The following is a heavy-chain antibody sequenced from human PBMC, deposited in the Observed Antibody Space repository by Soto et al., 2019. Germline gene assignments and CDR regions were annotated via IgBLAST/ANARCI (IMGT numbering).Heavy chain of an antibody. Sequence: PGGSLRLSCAASGFMFSAYTMNWVRQAPGKGLEWLAFIDSRGRTLSYADSVRGRFTISRDNAENSVYLQMDSLRADDTAVYYCARQAARNYIDSWGQGNSVTVSS. D-gene: IGHD6-6*01. CDR1: GFMFSAYT. J-gene: IGHJ4*02. CDR2: IDSRGRTL. V-gene: IGHV3-11*01. CDR3: ARQAARNYIDS.